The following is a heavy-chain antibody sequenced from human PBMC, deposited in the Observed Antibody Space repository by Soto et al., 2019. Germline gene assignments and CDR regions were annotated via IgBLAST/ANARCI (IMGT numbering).Heavy chain of an antibody. Sequence: SVKVSCKASGGTFSSYAISWVRQAPGQGFEWMGGIIPIFGTANYAQKFQGRVTITADESTSTAYMELSSLRSEDTAVYYCARDRGRDSSGYYGLCMDVWGQGTTVTVSS. CDR3: ARDRGRDSSGYYGLCMDV. V-gene: IGHV1-69*13. CDR1: GGTFSSYA. CDR2: IIPIFGTA. D-gene: IGHD3-22*01. J-gene: IGHJ6*02.